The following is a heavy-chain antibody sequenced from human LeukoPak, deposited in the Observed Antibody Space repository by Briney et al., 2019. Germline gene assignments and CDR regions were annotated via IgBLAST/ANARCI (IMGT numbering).Heavy chain of an antibody. V-gene: IGHV3-7*03. CDR2: INQDGSEK. CDR1: GFTFSNFW. J-gene: IGHJ4*02. CDR3: ARDLDY. Sequence: GGSLRLSCAASGFTFSNFWMNWVRQAPGKGLEWVANINQDGSEKYYVDSVKGRFTISRDNAKNSLYLQMNSLRAEDTAVYCCARDLDYWGQGTLVTVSS.